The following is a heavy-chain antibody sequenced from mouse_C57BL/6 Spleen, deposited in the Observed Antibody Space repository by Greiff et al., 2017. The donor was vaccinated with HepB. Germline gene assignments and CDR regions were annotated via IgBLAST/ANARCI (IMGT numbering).Heavy chain of an antibody. CDR1: GYSITSGYY. CDR3: ARAYGNYEDYYAMDY. D-gene: IGHD2-1*01. J-gene: IGHJ4*01. CDR2: ISYDGSN. Sequence: EVKLVESGPGLVKPSQSLSLTCSVTGYSITSGYYWNWIRQFPGNKLEWMGYISYDGSNNYNPSLKNRISITRDTSKNQFFLKLNSVTTEDTATYYCARAYGNYEDYYAMDYWGQGTSVTVSS. V-gene: IGHV3-6*01.